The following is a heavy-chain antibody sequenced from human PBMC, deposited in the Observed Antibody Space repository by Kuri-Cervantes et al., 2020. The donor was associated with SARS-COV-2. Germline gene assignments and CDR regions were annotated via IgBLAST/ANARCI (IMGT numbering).Heavy chain of an antibody. CDR1: GGSISSNNYY. D-gene: IGHD5-18*01. CDR2: IYYSGST. V-gene: IGHV4-30-4*08. Sequence: SCSVSGGSISSNNYYWGWIRQPPGKGLEWIGYIYYSGSTYYNPSLKSRVTISVDTSKNQFSLKLSSVTAADTAVYYCARDGGLHEGYSYGYIDYWGQGTLVTVSS. J-gene: IGHJ4*02. CDR3: ARDGGLHEGYSYGYIDY.